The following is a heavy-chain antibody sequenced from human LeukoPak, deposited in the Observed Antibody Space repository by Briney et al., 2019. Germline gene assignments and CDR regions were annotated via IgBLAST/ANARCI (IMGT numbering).Heavy chain of an antibody. V-gene: IGHV3-53*01. CDR1: GFTVSSNY. Sequence: PGGSLRLSCAASGFTVSSNYMSWVRQAPRKGLEWVSVIYSGGSTYYADSVKGRFTISRDNSKNTLYLQMNSLRAEDTAVYYCNYDFWSGNDYWGQGTLVTVSS. D-gene: IGHD3-3*01. CDR3: NYDFWSGNDY. CDR2: IYSGGST. J-gene: IGHJ4*02.